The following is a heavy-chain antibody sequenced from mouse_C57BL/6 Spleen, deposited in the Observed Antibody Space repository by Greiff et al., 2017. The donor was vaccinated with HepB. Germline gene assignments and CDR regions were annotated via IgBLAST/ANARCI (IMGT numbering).Heavy chain of an antibody. D-gene: IGHD2-5*01. CDR2: IYPSDSET. V-gene: IGHV1-61*01. Sequence: QVQLQQPGAELVRPGSSVKLSCKASGYTFTSYWMDWVKQRPGQGLEWIGNIYPSDSETHYNQKFKDKATLTVDKSSSTAYMQLSSLTSEDSAVYYCARRGYSNWYFDVWGTGTTLTVSS. CDR1: GYTFTSYW. CDR3: ARRGYSNWYFDV. J-gene: IGHJ1*03.